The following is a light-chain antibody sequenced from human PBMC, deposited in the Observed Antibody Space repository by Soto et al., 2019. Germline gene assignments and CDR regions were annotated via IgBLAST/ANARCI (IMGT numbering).Light chain of an antibody. J-gene: IGKJ4*01. CDR3: RQALQTPLT. V-gene: IGKV2-28*01. CDR1: QSLLHTNGYNY. Sequence: DIVMTQSPLSLPVTPGEPASISCRSSQSLLHTNGYNYLDWYLQKPGQSPQVLIHLASSRASGVPDKFSGSGAGKDCTRKISRVEADDVGVYFCRQALQTPLTFRGGTKVEI. CDR2: LAS.